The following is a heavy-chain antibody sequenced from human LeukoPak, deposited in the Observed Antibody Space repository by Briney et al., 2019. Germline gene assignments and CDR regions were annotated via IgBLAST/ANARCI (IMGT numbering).Heavy chain of an antibody. V-gene: IGHV3-66*02. CDR3: ARDLRYSNYANDAFDI. CDR2: IYSGGST. Sequence: GGSLRLSCAASGFTVSSNYMSWVRQAPGKGLEWVSVIYSGGSTYYADSVKGRFTISRDNSKNTLYLQMNSLRAEDTAVYYCARDLRYSNYANDAFDIWGQGTMVTVSS. D-gene: IGHD4-11*01. CDR1: GFTVSSNY. J-gene: IGHJ3*02.